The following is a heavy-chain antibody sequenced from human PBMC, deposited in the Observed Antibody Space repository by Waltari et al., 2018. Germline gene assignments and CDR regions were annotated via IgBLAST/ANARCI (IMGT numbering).Heavy chain of an antibody. V-gene: IGHV3-23*01. J-gene: IGHJ4*02. D-gene: IGHD6-25*01. CDR2: ISGGGSTT. CDR3: AKYIGAAAAPEY. Sequence: EGQLLESGGGLVQPGGSLRLSCAASGFTFSDYAMTWVRQAPGKGLEWVASISGGGSTTPYADSVKCRFTISRDNSKNMLYLQMNSLRADDTAIYYCAKYIGAAAAPEYWGQGTLVTVSS. CDR1: GFTFSDYA.